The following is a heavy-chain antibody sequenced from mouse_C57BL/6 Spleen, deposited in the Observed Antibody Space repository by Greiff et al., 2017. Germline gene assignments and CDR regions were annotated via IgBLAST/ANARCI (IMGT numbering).Heavy chain of an antibody. CDR2: IHPNSGST. J-gene: IGHJ1*03. CDR1: GYTFTSYW. CDR3: ARSTTGFFFDV. D-gene: IGHD1-1*01. V-gene: IGHV1-64*01. Sequence: QVQLQQPGAELVKPGASVKLSCKASGYTFTSYWMHWVKQRPGQGLEWIGMIHPNSGSTNYNEKFKSKATLTVDKSSSTAYMQLSSLTSEDSAVYYCARSTTGFFFDVWGTGTTVTVSS.